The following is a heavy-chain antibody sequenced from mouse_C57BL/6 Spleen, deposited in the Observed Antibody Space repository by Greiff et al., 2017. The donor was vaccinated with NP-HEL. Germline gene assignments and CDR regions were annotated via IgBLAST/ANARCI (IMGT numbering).Heavy chain of an antibody. V-gene: IGHV1-22*01. CDR1: GYTFTDYN. D-gene: IGHD3-3*01. Sequence: VQLQQSGPELVKPGASVKMSCKASGYTFTDYNMHWVKQSHGQSLEWIGYINPNNGGTSYNQKFKGKATLTVYKSSSTAYMELRSLTSEDSAVYYYERGCDFDYWGQGTTLTVSA. CDR2: INPNNGGT. J-gene: IGHJ2*01. CDR3: ERGCDFDY.